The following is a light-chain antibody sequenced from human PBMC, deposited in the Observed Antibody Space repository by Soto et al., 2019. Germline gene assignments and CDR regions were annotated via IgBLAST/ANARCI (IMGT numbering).Light chain of an antibody. CDR3: NSYTSASTYV. Sequence: QSVLTQPASVSGSPGQSITISCTGTGSDIGSYNYVSWYQHHPGKVPKFIIYDVINRPSGVSDRFSGSKSGNMASLTISGLQAEDEADYYCNSYTSASTYVFGTGTKLTVL. J-gene: IGLJ1*01. V-gene: IGLV2-14*03. CDR1: GSDIGSYNY. CDR2: DVI.